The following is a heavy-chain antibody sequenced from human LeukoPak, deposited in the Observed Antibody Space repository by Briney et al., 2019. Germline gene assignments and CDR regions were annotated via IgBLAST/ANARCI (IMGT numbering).Heavy chain of an antibody. J-gene: IGHJ4*02. Sequence: PGGSLRLSCAASGFTFYDYAMHWVRQAPGKGLEWVSLISGDGGSTYYADFVKGRFTISRDNSKNSLYLQMSSLRTEDTALYYCARDTLSGRYWATRTNFDYWGQGTLVTVSS. V-gene: IGHV3-43*02. D-gene: IGHD1-26*01. CDR1: GFTFYDYA. CDR2: ISGDGGST. CDR3: ARDTLSGRYWATRTNFDY.